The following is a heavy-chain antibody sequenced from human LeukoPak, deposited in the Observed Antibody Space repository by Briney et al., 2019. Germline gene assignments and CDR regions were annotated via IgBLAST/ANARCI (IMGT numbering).Heavy chain of an antibody. CDR3: ASRRSSGWYAY. J-gene: IGHJ4*02. V-gene: IGHV3-53*04. D-gene: IGHD6-19*01. CDR1: GFTVSSNY. CDR2: TYSGGRT. Sequence: GGSLRLSCAASGFTVSSNYMSWVRQAPGKGLEWVSGTYSGGRTYYADSVKGRFTISRHNSKNTLYLQMNSLRAEDTAVYYCASRRSSGWYAYWGQGTLVTVSS.